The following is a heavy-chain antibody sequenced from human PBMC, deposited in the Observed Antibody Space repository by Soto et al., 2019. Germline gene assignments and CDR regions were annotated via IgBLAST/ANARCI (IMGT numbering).Heavy chain of an antibody. CDR3: AKGQGWFGAFDY. Sequence: EVPLLESGGGLVQPGGSLRLSCAASGFTFSSYAMSWVRQAPGKGLEWVSAISGSGGSTYYADSVKGRFTISRDNSKNTLYLQMNSLRAEDTAVYCCAKGQGWFGAFDYWGQGTLVTVSS. V-gene: IGHV3-23*01. J-gene: IGHJ4*02. CDR1: GFTFSSYA. CDR2: ISGSGGST. D-gene: IGHD3-10*01.